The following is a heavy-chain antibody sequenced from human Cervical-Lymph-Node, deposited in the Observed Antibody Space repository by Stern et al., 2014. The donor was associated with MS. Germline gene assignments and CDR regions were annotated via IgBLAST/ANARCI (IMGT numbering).Heavy chain of an antibody. CDR2: IYYTGTT. Sequence: VQLVESGPGLVKPSETLSLTCTVSGASISSYYWNWIRQPPGKGLEWIGYIYYTGTTNYNPSLKGRVAISLDTSKNQFSLILRSESAADTAVYYCARKSLSMDHYFDSWGQGTLVTVSS. CDR3: ARKSLSMDHYFDS. D-gene: IGHD2-2*03. CDR1: GASISSYY. J-gene: IGHJ4*02. V-gene: IGHV4-59*01.